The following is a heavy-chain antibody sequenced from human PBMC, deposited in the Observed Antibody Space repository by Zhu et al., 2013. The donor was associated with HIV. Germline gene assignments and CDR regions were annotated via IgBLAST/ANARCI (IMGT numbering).Heavy chain of an antibody. Sequence: TASGFTFSSYAMSWVRQAPGKGLEWVSAISGSGGSTYYADSVKGRFTISRDNSKNTLYLQMNSLRAEDTAVYYCAKSPATVTSWSSYYYGMDVWGQGTTVTVSS. CDR3: AKSPATVTSWSSYYYGMDV. J-gene: IGHJ6*02. CDR2: ISGSGGST. CDR1: GFTFSSYA. D-gene: IGHD4-17*01. V-gene: IGHV3-23*01.